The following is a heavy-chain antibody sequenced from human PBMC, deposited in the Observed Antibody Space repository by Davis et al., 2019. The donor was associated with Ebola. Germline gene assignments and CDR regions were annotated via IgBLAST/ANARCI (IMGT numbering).Heavy chain of an antibody. CDR3: ASGSSTRPFDY. CDR1: GYTFTGYY. Sequence: ASVKVSCKTSGYTFTGYYIHWVRQAPGQGLEWMGWINPKSGGTNYAQHFQGRVTMTRDTSISTAYMDLSSLGSDNTAVYYCASGSSTRPFDYWGQGTLVTVSS. CDR2: INPKSGGT. D-gene: IGHD1-1*01. V-gene: IGHV1-2*02. J-gene: IGHJ4*02.